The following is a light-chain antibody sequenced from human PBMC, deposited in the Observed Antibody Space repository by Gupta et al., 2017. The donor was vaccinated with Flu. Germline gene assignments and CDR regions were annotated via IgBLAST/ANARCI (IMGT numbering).Light chain of an antibody. CDR1: SASVSTTHY. CDR3: VLCVRSVIWV. Sequence: QTVVPQEPTLTVSPRGTVTLTCGLSSASVSTTHYPSWFQQTPGQAPRTLIHSTNTRSSGVPDRFSGAILGNKAALIITGAQADDESVYYCVLCVRSVIWVFGGGTKLTVL. CDR2: STN. J-gene: IGLJ3*02. V-gene: IGLV8-61*01.